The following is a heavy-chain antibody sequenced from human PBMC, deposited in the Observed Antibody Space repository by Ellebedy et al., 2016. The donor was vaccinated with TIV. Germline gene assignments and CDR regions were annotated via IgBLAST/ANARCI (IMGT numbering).Heavy chain of an antibody. V-gene: IGHV3-30*02. CDR3: AKDVYGSKGDYFDH. CDR1: GFTFSNFG. CDR2: IRFDGSDK. D-gene: IGHD4-23*01. Sequence: PGGSLRLSCAASGFTFSNFGMHWVRQAPGKGLEWVAIIRFDGSDKHYADSVRGRFAISRDNSNKTTYLQMNSLRPDDTAVYYCAKDVYGSKGDYFDHWGQGTLVTVSS. J-gene: IGHJ4*02.